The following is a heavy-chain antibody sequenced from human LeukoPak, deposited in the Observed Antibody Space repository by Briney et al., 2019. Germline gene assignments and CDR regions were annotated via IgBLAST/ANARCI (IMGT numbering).Heavy chain of an antibody. D-gene: IGHD3-16*02. CDR1: GVTFSSYA. V-gene: IGHV3-30-3*01. CDR3: ARSPRVINGGLDP. CDR2: ISYDGSNK. Sequence: GGSLRLSCAASGVTFSSYAMHWVRRAPGKGLEWVAVISYDGSNKYYADSVKGRFTISRDNSKNTLYLQMNSLSAEDTAVYYCARSPRVINGGLDPWGQGTLVTVSS. J-gene: IGHJ5*02.